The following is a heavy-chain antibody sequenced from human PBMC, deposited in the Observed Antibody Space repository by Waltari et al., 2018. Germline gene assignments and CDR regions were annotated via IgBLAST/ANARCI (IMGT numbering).Heavy chain of an antibody. V-gene: IGHV3-23*01. J-gene: IGHJ4*02. CDR1: GFPFRNYT. Sequence: DVQLLESGGGLAQPGRSLELPCTAAGFPFRNYTLTWVRQAPGKGLEWVSGISGSGISRYYADSVKGRFSISRDKSKNTMYMQMNSLRVEDTAVYYCAKSSGYSYGLRLDYWGQGILVTVSS. CDR3: AKSSGYSYGLRLDY. D-gene: IGHD5-18*01. CDR2: ISGSGISR.